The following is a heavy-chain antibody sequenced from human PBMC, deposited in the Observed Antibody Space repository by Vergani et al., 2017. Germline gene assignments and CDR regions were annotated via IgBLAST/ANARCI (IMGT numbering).Heavy chain of an antibody. D-gene: IGHD3-16*01. Sequence: EVQLMQSGAEVKKPGESLRISCKGSGYSFTSYWISWVRQMPGKGLEWMGRIDPSDSYTNYSPSFQGHVTISADKSISTAYLQWSSLKASDTAMYYCALLSAASHMGYDYVVGFDYWGQGTLVTVSS. CDR1: GYSFTSYW. J-gene: IGHJ4*02. CDR3: ALLSAASHMGYDYVVGFDY. V-gene: IGHV5-10-1*01. CDR2: IDPSDSYT.